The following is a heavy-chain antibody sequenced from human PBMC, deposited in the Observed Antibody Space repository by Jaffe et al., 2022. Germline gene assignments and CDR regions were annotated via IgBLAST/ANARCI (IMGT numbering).Heavy chain of an antibody. D-gene: IGHD1-20*01. Sequence: QLQLQESGPGLLKPSETLSLTCTVSGGSISSTNYYWGWIRQPPGKGLEWIGSIYYRGSTYYNPSLKSRVTISVDTSKNHFSLKLSSVTAADTAVYYCARHPVTGLFDYWGQGTLVTVSS. J-gene: IGHJ4*02. V-gene: IGHV4-39*01. CDR3: ARHPVTGLFDY. CDR2: IYYRGST. CDR1: GGSISSTNYY.